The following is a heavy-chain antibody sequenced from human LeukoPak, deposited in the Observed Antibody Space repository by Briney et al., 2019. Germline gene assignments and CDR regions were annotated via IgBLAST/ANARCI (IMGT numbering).Heavy chain of an antibody. CDR2: IYYSGST. J-gene: IGHJ6*03. D-gene: IGHD2-15*01. V-gene: IGHV4-59*01. Sequence: PSETLSLTCTVSGGSISSYYWSWIRQPPGKGLEWIGYIYYSGSTNYNPSLKSRVTISVDTSKNQFSLKPSSVPAADTAVYYCARTTEGYCRGRSCYSYYYYMDVWGKGTTVTVSS. CDR3: ARTTEGYCRGRSCYSYYYYMDV. CDR1: GGSISSYY.